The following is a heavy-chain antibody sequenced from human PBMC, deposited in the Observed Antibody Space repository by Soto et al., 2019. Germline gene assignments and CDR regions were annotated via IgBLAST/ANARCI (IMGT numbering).Heavy chain of an antibody. CDR1: GGSISSYY. CDR3: ARGWGPDY. Sequence: QVQLQESGPGLVKPSETLSLTCTVSGGSISSYYWSWIRQPPGKGLEWIGYIYYSGSTNYNPSLXVXVTXSVATAKTQFSLKLSSVTAADTAVYYCARGWGPDYWGQGTLVTVSS. D-gene: IGHD3-16*01. V-gene: IGHV4-59*01. CDR2: IYYSGST. J-gene: IGHJ4*02.